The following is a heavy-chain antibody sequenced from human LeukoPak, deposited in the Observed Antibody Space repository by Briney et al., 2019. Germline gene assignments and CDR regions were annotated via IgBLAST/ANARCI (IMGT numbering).Heavy chain of an antibody. V-gene: IGHV4-34*01. Sequence: SETLSLTCAVYGGSFSGYYWSWSRQPPGEGLEWIGEVHLSGRTHYNPSLESRVTMSVDMSENHISLRLTSVTAADTAVYYCAREGGPYRPLDYSGQGTLVTVSS. CDR1: GGSFSGYY. CDR2: VHLSGRT. J-gene: IGHJ4*02. CDR3: AREGGPYRPLDY.